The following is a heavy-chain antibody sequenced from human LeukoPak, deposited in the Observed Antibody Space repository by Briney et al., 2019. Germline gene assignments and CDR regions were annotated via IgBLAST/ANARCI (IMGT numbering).Heavy chain of an antibody. CDR3: ARAVLATKSEHWFDS. V-gene: IGHV4-4*07. CDR2: VDSSGNT. D-gene: IGHD2-8*01. CDR1: VVSMNGYY. J-gene: IGHJ5*01. Sequence: PSETLSLTCSVSVVSMNGYYWSWLRQSAGNRLEWIGHVDSSGNTNYNPSLESRVTMSVDTSKKQFSLKLTSVTAADMAVYYCARAVLATKSEHWFDSWGQGTLVTVSS.